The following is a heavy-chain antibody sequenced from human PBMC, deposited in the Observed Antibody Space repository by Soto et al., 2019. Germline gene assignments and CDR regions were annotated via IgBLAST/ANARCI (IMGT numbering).Heavy chain of an antibody. CDR2: IYYSGIT. CDR1: GGSISGYY. Sequence: QVQLQESGPGLVKPSETLSLTCTVSGGSISGYYWSWIRQPPGKGLEWIGHIYYSGITNYNPSLKSRVTISVDTAKNQHSLKLDSVTAADTAVYYCARASDRGDWLGTWGQGILVIVSS. V-gene: IGHV4-59*01. J-gene: IGHJ5*02. CDR3: ARASDRGDWLGT.